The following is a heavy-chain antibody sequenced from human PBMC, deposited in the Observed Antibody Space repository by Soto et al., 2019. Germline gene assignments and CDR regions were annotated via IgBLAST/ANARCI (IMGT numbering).Heavy chain of an antibody. D-gene: IGHD3-3*01. CDR1: GGTFSSYA. J-gene: IGHJ6*02. CDR2: IIPIFGTA. CDR3: ARDEVLRFLEWLLSPYGMDV. V-gene: IGHV1-69*13. Sequence: SVKVSCKASGGTFSSYAISWVRQAPGQGLEWMGGIIPIFGTANYAQKFQGRVTITADESTSTAYMELRSLRSDDTAVYYCARDEVLRFLEWLLSPYGMDVWGQGTTVTVSS.